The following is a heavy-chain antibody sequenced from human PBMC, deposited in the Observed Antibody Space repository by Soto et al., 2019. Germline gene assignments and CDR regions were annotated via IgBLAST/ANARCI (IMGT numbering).Heavy chain of an antibody. Sequence: QVQLQESGPGLVKPSQTLSLTCTVSGGSISSGGYYWSWIRQHPGKGLEWIGYIYYSGSTYYNPSLKSRVTIAVDTSKNQFSLKLSSVTAADTAVYYCARDSQDSSGYRAFDYWGQGTLVTVSS. D-gene: IGHD3-22*01. V-gene: IGHV4-31*03. J-gene: IGHJ4*02. CDR2: IYYSGST. CDR1: GGSISSGGYY. CDR3: ARDSQDSSGYRAFDY.